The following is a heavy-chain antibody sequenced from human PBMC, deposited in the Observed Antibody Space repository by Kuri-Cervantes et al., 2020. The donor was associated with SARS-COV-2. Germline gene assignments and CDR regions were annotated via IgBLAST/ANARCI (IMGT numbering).Heavy chain of an antibody. D-gene: IGHD2-2*01. CDR1: GFTFSNYW. J-gene: IGHJ6*02. CDR3: AREEVVPAAVRGYFYRYGMGV. V-gene: IGHV3-7*04. CDR2: IKQDGSEK. Sequence: GGSLRLSCAASGFTFSNYWMSWVRQSPGKGLEWVANIKQDGSEKYYVDSVKGRFTISRDNAKNSLYLQMNSLRAEDTAVYYCAREEVVPAAVRGYFYRYGMGVWGQGTTVTVSS.